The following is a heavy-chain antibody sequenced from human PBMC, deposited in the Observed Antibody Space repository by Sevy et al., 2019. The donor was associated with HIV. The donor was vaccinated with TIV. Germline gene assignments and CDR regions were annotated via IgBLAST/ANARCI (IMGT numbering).Heavy chain of an antibody. V-gene: IGHV3-53*01. Sequence: GGSLRLSCAASGFTVSSNYMSWVRQAPGKGLEWVSVIYSGGSTYYADSVKGRFTISRDNSKNTLYLQMNSLRAEDTAVYYCARVNCSGGSCFLKSYYYYGMDVWGQGTTVTVSS. CDR3: ARVNCSGGSCFLKSYYYYGMDV. D-gene: IGHD2-15*01. CDR1: GFTVSSNY. J-gene: IGHJ6*02. CDR2: IYSGGST.